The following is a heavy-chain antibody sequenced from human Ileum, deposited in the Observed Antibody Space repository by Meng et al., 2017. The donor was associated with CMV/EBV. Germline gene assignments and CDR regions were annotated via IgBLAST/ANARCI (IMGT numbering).Heavy chain of an antibody. D-gene: IGHD3-9*01. CDR2: TFYKSTYYN. CDR3: ATDWDLNY. CDR1: GDTVSRNSFV. V-gene: IGHV6-1*01. Sequence: AQLTHAVPDLLLPSRPLFLTCAASGDTVSRNSFVSNWIRQSPSRGLEWLGRTFYKSTYYNDYAVSVKSRIIINADTSNNQLSLQLNSVTPDDTAVYYCATDWDLNYWGQGSLVTVSS. J-gene: IGHJ4*02.